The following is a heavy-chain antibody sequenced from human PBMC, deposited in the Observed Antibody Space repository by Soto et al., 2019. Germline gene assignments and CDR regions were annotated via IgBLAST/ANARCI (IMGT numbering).Heavy chain of an antibody. CDR1: DDSITRFY. CDR2: IHNSGST. J-gene: IGHJ6*02. D-gene: IGHD6-13*01. Sequence: SETLSLTCTVSDDSITRFYWSWIWRPPGKGLEWIGYIHNSGSTNYNPSLMSRLTMSVDSSRNQFSLNLRSVTAADTAVYYCARLSPLILAGTSYYHSLDVWGQGAPVTVSS. CDR3: ARLSPLILAGTSYYHSLDV. V-gene: IGHV4-59*12.